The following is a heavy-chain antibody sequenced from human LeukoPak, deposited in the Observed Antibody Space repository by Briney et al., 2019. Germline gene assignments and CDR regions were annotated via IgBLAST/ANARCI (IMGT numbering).Heavy chain of an antibody. CDR1: GYTFANYD. CDR3: ARGCSTSNCQDDNWFDP. Sequence: ALVTVSFTASGYTFANYDINWVRQAAGQGIEWMGKVISKTGNTAYAQRFQGRVTMTRDTSISTAYMELSSLRSEDTAMYYCARGCSTSNCQDDNWFDPWGQGTLVTVSS. J-gene: IGHJ5*02. V-gene: IGHV1-8*02. CDR2: VISKTGNT. D-gene: IGHD2-2*01.